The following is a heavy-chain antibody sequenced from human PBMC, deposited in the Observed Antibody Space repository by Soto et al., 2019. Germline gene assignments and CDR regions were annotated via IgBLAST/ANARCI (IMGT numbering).Heavy chain of an antibody. CDR2: ISYSEIA. CDR1: GGSITTVGYF. CDR3: ARAIPTYYYDSSGYVFDY. J-gene: IGHJ4*02. D-gene: IGHD3-22*01. Sequence: PSETLSLTCAVSGGSITTVGYFWTWIRQHPGKGLEWIGYISYSEIAYYDPSLNSRVSISMDTSKNQFSLKLSSVTAADTAVYYCARAIPTYYYDSSGYVFDYWGQGTLVTVSS. V-gene: IGHV4-31*11.